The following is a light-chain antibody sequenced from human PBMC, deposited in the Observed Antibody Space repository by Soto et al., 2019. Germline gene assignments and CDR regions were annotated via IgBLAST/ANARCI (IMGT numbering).Light chain of an antibody. CDR3: QQYGGSPRT. CDR1: QSVSSN. V-gene: IGKV3-20*01. CDR2: GES. J-gene: IGKJ1*01. Sequence: DIVLTQSPATLSLSPGDSATLSCRASQSVSSNLAWYQQKTGQAPRLLIYGESTRATGIPARLSGSGSGTDLNLTISRLEPEDFAVYYCQQYGGSPRTFGQGTKVDIK.